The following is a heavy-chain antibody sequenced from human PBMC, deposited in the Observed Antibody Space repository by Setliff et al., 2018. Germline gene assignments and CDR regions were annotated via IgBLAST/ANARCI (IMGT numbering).Heavy chain of an antibody. CDR2: ISAYNGYI. D-gene: IGHD2-2*01. J-gene: IGHJ4*02. V-gene: IGHV1-18*01. CDR3: ARDRKEIVVKPPAASLDY. Sequence: WASVKVSCKASGYAFGSSGISWVRQAPGQGLEWMGWISAYNGYIVYAQKFQGRVTMTTDTSTTTAYMEVRSLRSDDTAVYYCARDRKEIVVKPPAASLDYWGQGTQGTVPQ. CDR1: GYAFGSSG.